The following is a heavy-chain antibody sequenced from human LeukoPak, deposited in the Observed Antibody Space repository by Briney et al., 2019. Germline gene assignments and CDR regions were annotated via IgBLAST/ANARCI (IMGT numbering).Heavy chain of an antibody. CDR1: GYTFTSYY. CDR3: ARDHGRGYIMPLY. J-gene: IGHJ4*02. D-gene: IGHD5-18*01. Sequence: ASVKVSCTASGYTFTSYYMHWVRQAPGLGLEWMGIINPSGGSTSYAQKFQGRVTMTRDTSTSTVYMELSSLRSEDTAVYYCARDHGRGYIMPLYWGQGTLVTVSS. CDR2: INPSGGST. V-gene: IGHV1-46*01.